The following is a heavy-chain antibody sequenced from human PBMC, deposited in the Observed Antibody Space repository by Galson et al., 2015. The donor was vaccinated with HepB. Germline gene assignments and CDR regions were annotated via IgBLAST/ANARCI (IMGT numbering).Heavy chain of an antibody. CDR3: TRDRDRRCGEFSLRYYYAMDV. D-gene: IGHD3-10*01. CDR1: GFTFGDYA. CDR2: IRSTAFGGTP. V-gene: IGHV3-49*03. Sequence: SLRLSCAASGFTFGDYAMSWSRQAPGKGLEWVGFIRSTAFGGTPEYAASVKGRFTISRDDSKSMAYLQMNSLKTEDTAVYYCTRDRDRRCGEFSLRYYYAMDVWGQGTTVTVSS. J-gene: IGHJ6*02.